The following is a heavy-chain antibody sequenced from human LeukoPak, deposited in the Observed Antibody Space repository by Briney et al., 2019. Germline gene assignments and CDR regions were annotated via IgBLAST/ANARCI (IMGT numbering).Heavy chain of an antibody. CDR2: INHSGST. V-gene: IGHV4-34*01. CDR3: ARGAWFGELGLDY. Sequence: SETLSLTCAVYGGSFSGYYWSWIRQPPGKGLEWIGEINHSGSTNYNPSLKSRVTISVDTSKNQFSLKLSSVTAADTAVYYCARGAWFGELGLDYWGQGTLVTVSS. CDR1: GGSFSGYY. J-gene: IGHJ4*02. D-gene: IGHD3-10*01.